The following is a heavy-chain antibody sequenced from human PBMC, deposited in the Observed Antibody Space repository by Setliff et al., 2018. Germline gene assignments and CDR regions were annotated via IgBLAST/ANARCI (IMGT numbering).Heavy chain of an antibody. CDR3: AREVSTGENSGCDI. CDR2: INPSGCRL. J-gene: IGHJ3*02. CDR1: GYTFTNYY. V-gene: IGHV1-46*01. D-gene: IGHD3-9*01. Sequence: ASVKVSCKASGYTFTNYYIHWVRQTPGQGLEWMGIINPSGCRLSYAEKFQDRVTMTRDTSTNTVYMDLSSLRDDDTAVYYCAREVSTGENSGCDIWGQGTVVTVSS.